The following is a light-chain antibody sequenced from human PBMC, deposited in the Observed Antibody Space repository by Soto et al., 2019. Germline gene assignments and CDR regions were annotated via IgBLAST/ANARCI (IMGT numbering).Light chain of an antibody. CDR2: ATS. CDR3: QKYNSAPLT. V-gene: IGKV1-27*01. Sequence: DVQMTQSPSSLSAFVGDRVTITCRASQGIAPYLDWFQQKPGKVPKLLIYATSTLQSGVPSRFSGSGSGTDFTLTINSLQPEDVGTYSCQKYNSAPLTFGGGTKVEIK. J-gene: IGKJ4*01. CDR1: QGIAPY.